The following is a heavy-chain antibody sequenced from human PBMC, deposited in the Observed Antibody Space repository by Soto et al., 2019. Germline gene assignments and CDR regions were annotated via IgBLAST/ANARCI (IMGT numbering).Heavy chain of an antibody. V-gene: IGHV1-18*01. CDR3: ARDAPPEDY. Sequence: QVQLVQSGXEXXXXGASVKVSCKASGYTFTSYGISWVRQAPGQGLEWMGWIRPYNGNTNYAQKLQGRVTMTTDTSTSTAYMELRSLRSDDTAVYYCARDAPPEDYWGQGTLVTVSS. CDR2: IRPYNGNT. J-gene: IGHJ4*02. CDR1: GYTFTSYG.